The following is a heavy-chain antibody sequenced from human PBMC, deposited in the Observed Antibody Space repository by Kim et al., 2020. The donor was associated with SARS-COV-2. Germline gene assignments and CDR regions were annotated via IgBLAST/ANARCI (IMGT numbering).Heavy chain of an antibody. V-gene: IGHV4-30-2*01. Sequence: YNPSLKSRVAISVDRSKNRFSLKLSSVTAADTAVYYCASFSGYDSFDYWGQGTLVTVSS. CDR3: ASFSGYDSFDY. D-gene: IGHD5-12*01. J-gene: IGHJ4*02.